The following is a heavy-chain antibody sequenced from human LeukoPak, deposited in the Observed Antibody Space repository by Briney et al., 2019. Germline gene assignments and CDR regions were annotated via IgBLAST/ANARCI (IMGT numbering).Heavy chain of an antibody. D-gene: IGHD6-13*01. Sequence: PSQTLSLTCTVSGGPISSGSYYWSWIRQPPGKGLEWIGEINHSGSTNYNPSLKSRVTISVDTSKNQFSLKLSSVTAADTAVYYCARGARYGYSSSWYLFDPWGQGTLVTVSS. J-gene: IGHJ5*02. CDR1: GGPISSGSYY. V-gene: IGHV4-39*07. CDR3: ARGARYGYSSSWYLFDP. CDR2: INHSGST.